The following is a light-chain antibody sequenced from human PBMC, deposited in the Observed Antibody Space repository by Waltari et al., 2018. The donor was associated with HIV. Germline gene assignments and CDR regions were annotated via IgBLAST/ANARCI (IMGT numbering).Light chain of an antibody. V-gene: IGLV3-1*01. CDR2: QDN. Sequence: SSELTQPPSVSVSPGQTASITRSGDKLGDKYVCWYQQKPGQSPLLVIYQDNMRPSGIPERFSGSNSGNTATLTISGTQAMDEADYYCQAWDSSAVVFGGGTKLTVL. CDR3: QAWDSSAVV. J-gene: IGLJ2*01. CDR1: KLGDKY.